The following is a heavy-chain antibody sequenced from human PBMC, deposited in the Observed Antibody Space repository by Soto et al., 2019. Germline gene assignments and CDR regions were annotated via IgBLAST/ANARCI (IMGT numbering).Heavy chain of an antibody. CDR1: GGSFTGYY. CDR2: IKDGGST. D-gene: IGHD2-15*01. CDR3: ARGQEGVVATH. Sequence: QVQLQQWGAGLLKPSETLSLTCAVNGGSFTGYYWSWVRQPPGKGLEWIGEIKDGGSTNYSPSLRSRVTISADTSKMQFSLKVTSVTAADTAVYYCARGQEGVVATHWDQGTLVTVSS. J-gene: IGHJ4*02. V-gene: IGHV4-34*01.